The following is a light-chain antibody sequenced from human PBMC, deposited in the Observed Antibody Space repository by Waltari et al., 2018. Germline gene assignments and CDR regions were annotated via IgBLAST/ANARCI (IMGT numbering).Light chain of an antibody. CDR3: QQYDNLLT. Sequence: DIQMTQSPSSLSASVGDRVTITCQASQDIRNYLNWYQQKPGKAPKLLIYDASNLETGVPSRFSGGVSGTDFTFTISSLQPEDIVTYYCQQYDNLLTFGGGTKVEIK. CDR2: DAS. J-gene: IGKJ4*01. V-gene: IGKV1-33*01. CDR1: QDIRNY.